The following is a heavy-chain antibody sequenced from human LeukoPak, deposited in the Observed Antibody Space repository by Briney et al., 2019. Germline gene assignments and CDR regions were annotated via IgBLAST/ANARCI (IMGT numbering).Heavy chain of an antibody. D-gene: IGHD3-22*01. CDR3: AREKNGLMIDYAFDI. CDR1: GYTFTGYY. CDR2: INPNSGGT. V-gene: IGHV1-2*02. J-gene: IGHJ3*02. Sequence: ASAKVSCKASGYTFTGYYMHWVRQAPGQGLEWMGWINPNSGGTNYAQKFQGRVTMTRDTSISTAYMELSRLRSDDTAVYYCAREKNGLMIDYAFDIWGQGTMVTVSS.